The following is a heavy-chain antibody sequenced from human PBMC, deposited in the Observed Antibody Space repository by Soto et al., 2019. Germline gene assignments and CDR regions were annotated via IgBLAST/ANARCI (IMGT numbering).Heavy chain of an antibody. CDR2: IYYSGST. Sequence: QVQLQESGPGLVKPSQTLSITCTVSVGSISSGGYYWSWIRQHPGKGLEWIGYIYYSGSTYYNPSLKSRVTISVDTSKNQFSLKLSSVTAADTTVYYCAKVRGQRETHFDYWGQGTLVTVSS. CDR3: AKVRGQRETHFDY. CDR1: VGSISSGGYY. V-gene: IGHV4-31*03. D-gene: IGHD6-25*01. J-gene: IGHJ4*02.